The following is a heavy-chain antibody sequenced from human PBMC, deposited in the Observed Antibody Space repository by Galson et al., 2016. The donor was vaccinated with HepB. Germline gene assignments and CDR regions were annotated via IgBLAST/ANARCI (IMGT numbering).Heavy chain of an antibody. Sequence: PALVKPTQTLTLTCTFSGFSLTASGMCVTWIRQPPGKALEWLARIDWDDDEFYNTSLKTRLNIPKDTSKNQVVLMMTNMDPGDTATYYCARIRGAWQGTCYHYTMDVWGQGTTVTVSS. J-gene: IGHJ6*02. CDR2: IDWDDDE. D-gene: IGHD2-21*02. V-gene: IGHV2-70*17. CDR3: ARIRGAWQGTCYHYTMDV. CDR1: GFSLTASGMC.